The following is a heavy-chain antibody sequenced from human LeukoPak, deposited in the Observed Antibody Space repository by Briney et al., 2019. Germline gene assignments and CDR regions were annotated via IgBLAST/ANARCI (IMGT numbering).Heavy chain of an antibody. V-gene: IGHV4-4*09. J-gene: IGHJ4*02. Sequence: SETLSLTCTVSGGSISSYYWSWIRQPPGKGLEWIGYIYTSGSTNYNPSLKSRVTISVDTSKNQFSPKLSSVSAADTAVYYCARHHYDSSGYSDYWGQGTLVTVSS. CDR3: ARHHYDSSGYSDY. D-gene: IGHD3-22*01. CDR1: GGSISSYY. CDR2: IYTSGST.